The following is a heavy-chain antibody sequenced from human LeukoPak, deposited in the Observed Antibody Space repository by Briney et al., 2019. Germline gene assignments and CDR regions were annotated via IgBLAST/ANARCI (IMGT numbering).Heavy chain of an antibody. J-gene: IGHJ6*03. CDR3: ARAGYDFWSGSPYYYYYYYMDV. V-gene: IGHV3-20*04. CDR2: INWNGGST. D-gene: IGHD3-3*01. Sequence: GGSLRLSCAASGFTFSSYGMSWVRQAPGKGLEWVSGINWNGGSTGYADSVKGRFTISRDNAKDSLYLQMNSLRAEDTALYYCARAGYDFWSGSPYYYYYYYMDVWGKGTTVTVSS. CDR1: GFTFSSYG.